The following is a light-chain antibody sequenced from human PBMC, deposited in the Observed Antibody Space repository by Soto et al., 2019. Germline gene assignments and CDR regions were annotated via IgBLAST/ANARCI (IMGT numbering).Light chain of an antibody. Sequence: EIVLTQSPATLSLSPGERATLSCRASQSVSSYLAWYQQKPGQAPRLLIYDASNRATGVPARFSGSGSGTAFTLTISSVEPEDFAVYYCKQRSNLYTFGQGTKLEIK. J-gene: IGKJ2*01. CDR1: QSVSSY. V-gene: IGKV3-11*01. CDR2: DAS. CDR3: KQRSNLYT.